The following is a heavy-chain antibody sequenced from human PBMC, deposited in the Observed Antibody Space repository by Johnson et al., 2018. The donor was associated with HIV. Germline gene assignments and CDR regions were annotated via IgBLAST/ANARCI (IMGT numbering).Heavy chain of an antibody. J-gene: IGHJ3*02. Sequence: VQVVESGGGLVQPGGSLRLSCAASGFTFSSYAMSWVRQAPGQRLEWVSAISGRGGSTYYADSVKCRFTISRDNSKNTLYLQMNSLRAEDTALYYCAREGVRYRGSYRGAFDIRGQGTMVTVSS. CDR1: GFTFSSYA. D-gene: IGHD1-26*01. CDR3: AREGVRYRGSYRGAFDI. V-gene: IGHV3-23*04. CDR2: ISGRGGST.